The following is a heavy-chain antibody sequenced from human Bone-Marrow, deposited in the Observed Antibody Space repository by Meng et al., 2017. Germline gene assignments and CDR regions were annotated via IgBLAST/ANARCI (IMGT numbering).Heavy chain of an antibody. D-gene: IGHD3-16*02. Sequence: ASVQVSCKASGYTFTGYYMNWVRQAPGQGLEWMGRINPNSGGTNYAQKFQGRVTMTRDTSISTAHMELSRLRSDDTAVYYCARTNYDYVWGSYRPTNILDYWGQGTLVTVSS. CDR3: ARTNYDYVWGSYRPTNILDY. CDR1: GYTFTGYY. CDR2: INPNSGGT. J-gene: IGHJ4*02. V-gene: IGHV1-2*06.